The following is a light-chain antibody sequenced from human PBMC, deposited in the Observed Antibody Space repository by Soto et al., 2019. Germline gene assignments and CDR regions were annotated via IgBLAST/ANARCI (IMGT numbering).Light chain of an antibody. Sequence: DIQLTHPPSFLSASVGDRVTITCRASQDISDYLAWYQQRPGKAPKLLIYAASTLQSGVPSRFSGSGSGTEFTLTISSLQPEDFATYSCQQLNSYPLTFGGGTKVDIK. V-gene: IGKV1-9*01. CDR2: AAS. CDR3: QQLNSYPLT. CDR1: QDISDY. J-gene: IGKJ4*01.